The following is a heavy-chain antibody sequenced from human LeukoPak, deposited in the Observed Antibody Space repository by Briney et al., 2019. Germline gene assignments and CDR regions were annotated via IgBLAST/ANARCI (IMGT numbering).Heavy chain of an antibody. CDR3: ARGVKGLRGAFDI. J-gene: IGHJ3*02. CDR1: GGSISSGVYY. V-gene: IGHV4-31*03. Sequence: TSETLSLTCTVSGGSISSGVYYWSWIRQHPGMGLEWSGYIYYSGSTYSNPSLKSRLTMSVDISKNQFSLKLSSVTAADTAVYYCARGVKGLRGAFDIWGQGTMVTVSS. D-gene: IGHD3-10*01. CDR2: IYYSGST.